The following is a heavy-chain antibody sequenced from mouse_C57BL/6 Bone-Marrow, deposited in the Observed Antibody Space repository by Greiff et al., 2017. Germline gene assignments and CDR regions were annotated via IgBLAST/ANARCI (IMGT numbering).Heavy chain of an antibody. CDR1: GYAFSSSW. CDR3: ARLGRGFAY. J-gene: IGHJ3*01. Sequence: VQLQQSGPELVKPGASVKISCKASGYAFSSSWMNWVKQSPGKGLEWIGRIYPGDGDTNYNGKFKGKATLTADKSSSTAYMQLSSLTSEDSAVYFCARLGRGFAYWGQGTLVTVSA. V-gene: IGHV1-82*01. D-gene: IGHD3-3*01. CDR2: IYPGDGDT.